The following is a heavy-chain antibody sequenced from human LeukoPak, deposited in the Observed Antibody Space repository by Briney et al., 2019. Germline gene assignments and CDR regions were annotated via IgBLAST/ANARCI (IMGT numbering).Heavy chain of an antibody. CDR2: IKQDGSQK. CDR3: VSSWTIGC. D-gene: IGHD3/OR15-3a*01. Sequence: PGGSLRLSCAASGFTFSTYWMNWVRQAPGKGLEWVANIKQDGSQKNYVDSVKGRFTTSRDNAKNSLYLQMDSLRVEDTAVYYCVSSWTIGCWGQGTLVTVSS. J-gene: IGHJ4*02. CDR1: GFTFSTYW. V-gene: IGHV3-7*01.